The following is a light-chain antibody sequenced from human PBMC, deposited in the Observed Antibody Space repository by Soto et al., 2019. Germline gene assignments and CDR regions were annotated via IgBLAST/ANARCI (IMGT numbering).Light chain of an antibody. V-gene: IGKV3-15*01. CDR3: QQYDNWLPT. CDR2: GAS. CDR1: QSVSSN. J-gene: IGKJ5*01. Sequence: EIVMTQSPATLSVSPGERATLSCRASQSVSSNLAWYQQKPGQAPRLLIYGASTRATGVPGRVSGSGSGTEFTLTISSLQSEDFAVYYCQQYDNWLPTFGQGTRLEI.